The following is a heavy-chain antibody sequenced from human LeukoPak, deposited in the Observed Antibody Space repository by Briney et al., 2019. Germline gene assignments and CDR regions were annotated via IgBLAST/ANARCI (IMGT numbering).Heavy chain of an antibody. Sequence: GGSLRLSCTASGFTFGDYAMSWVRQAPGKGLEWVGLIRSKAYGGTTEYSASVKGRFTISRDDSKSIAYLQMNSLKTEDTAVYYCTRDRDYYDRRPILQHWGQGTLVTVSS. V-gene: IGHV3-49*04. CDR1: GFTFGDYA. D-gene: IGHD3-22*01. CDR2: IRSKAYGGTT. CDR3: TRDRDYYDRRPILQH. J-gene: IGHJ1*01.